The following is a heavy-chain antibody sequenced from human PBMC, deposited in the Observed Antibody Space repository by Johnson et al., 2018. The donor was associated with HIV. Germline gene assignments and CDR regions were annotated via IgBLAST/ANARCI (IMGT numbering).Heavy chain of an antibody. V-gene: IGHV3-30*18. D-gene: IGHD5-12*01. CDR3: AKDGYSGYDDAFDI. CDR1: GFTVSSNY. CDR2: ISYDGSNK. J-gene: IGHJ3*02. Sequence: QLVESGGGLVQPGGSLRLSCAASGFTVSSNYMSWVRQAPGKGLEWVAVISYDGSNKYYSDSVKGRFTISRDNSKNTLFLQMNSLRVEDTAVYYCAKDGYSGYDDAFDIWGQGTMGTVSS.